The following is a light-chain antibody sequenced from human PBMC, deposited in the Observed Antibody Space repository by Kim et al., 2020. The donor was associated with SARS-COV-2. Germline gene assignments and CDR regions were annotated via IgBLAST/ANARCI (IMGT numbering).Light chain of an antibody. J-gene: IGKJ1*01. V-gene: IGKV3-20*01. Sequence: SPGAGATVSCRARQSVSSSYFAWYQQKPRQAPRRLIYGAASRATGSPDRCSSSRSWTNVSPTISRLEPDDYVVYYCQQYGSSSVTFGQGTKVDIK. CDR3: QQYGSSSVT. CDR2: GAA. CDR1: QSVSSSY.